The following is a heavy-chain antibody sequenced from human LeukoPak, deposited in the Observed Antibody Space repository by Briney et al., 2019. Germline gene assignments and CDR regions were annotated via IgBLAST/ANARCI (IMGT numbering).Heavy chain of an antibody. V-gene: IGHV3-23*01. CDR2: ISGGGGTT. J-gene: IGHJ4*02. D-gene: IGHD3-3*01. CDR3: AKDLGFDFWSGHSVLEH. CDR1: GFTFSSYA. Sequence: GASLRLSCAASGFTFSSYAMSWVRQAPGKGLEWVSTISGGGGTTHYADSVKGRFTISRDNSENTLYLQMNSLKTEDTAVYYCAKDLGFDFWSGHSVLEHWGQGTLVTVSS.